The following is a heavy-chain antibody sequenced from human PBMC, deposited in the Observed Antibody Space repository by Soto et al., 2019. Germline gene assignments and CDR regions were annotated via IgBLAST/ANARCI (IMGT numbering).Heavy chain of an antibody. CDR2: INPSGGST. Sequence: ASVKVSCKASGYTFTSYYMHWVRQAPGRGLEWMGIINPSGGSTSYAQKFQGRVTISVDTSKNQFSLKLSSVTAADTAVYYCARDLGQQLERHSKKNWFDPWGQGTLVTVSS. J-gene: IGHJ5*02. V-gene: IGHV1-46*01. CDR3: ARDLGQQLERHSKKNWFDP. D-gene: IGHD6-13*01. CDR1: GYTFTSYY.